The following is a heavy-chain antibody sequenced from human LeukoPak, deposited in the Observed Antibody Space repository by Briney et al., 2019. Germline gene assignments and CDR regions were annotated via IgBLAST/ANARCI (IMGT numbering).Heavy chain of an antibody. J-gene: IGHJ4*02. V-gene: IGHV1-18*01. D-gene: IGHD3-22*01. CDR3: AREKWEDSSGYYLVY. Sequence: ASVKVSCKASGYTFTSYGISWVRQAPGQGLEWMGWISAYNGNTDYAQKLQGRVTMTTDTATTTAYMELRSLRYDDTAAYYCAREKWEDSSGYYLVYWGQGTLVTVSS. CDR2: ISAYNGNT. CDR1: GYTFTSYG.